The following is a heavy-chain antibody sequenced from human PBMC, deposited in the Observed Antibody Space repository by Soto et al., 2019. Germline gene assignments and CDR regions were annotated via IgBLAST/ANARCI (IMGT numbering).Heavy chain of an antibody. CDR2: IYYSGST. J-gene: IGHJ6*02. D-gene: IGHD2-15*01. V-gene: IGHV4-59*01. CDR1: GGSISSYY. CDR3: AREGRLSNYYYYGMDV. Sequence: QVQLQESGPGLVKPSETLSLTCTVSGGSISSYYWSWIRQPPGKGLEWIGYIYYSGSTNYNPSLTRRVTISVDTSKNQFSLKLSSVTAADTAVYYCAREGRLSNYYYYGMDVWGQGTTVTVSS.